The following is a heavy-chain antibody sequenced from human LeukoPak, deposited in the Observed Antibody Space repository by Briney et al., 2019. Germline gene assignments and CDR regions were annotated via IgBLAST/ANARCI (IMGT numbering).Heavy chain of an antibody. V-gene: IGHV1-69*04. CDR3: ARERGPPRLSHIVVVLAPPQRFDP. Sequence: GASVKVSCKASGGTFSSYAISWVRQAPGQGLEWMGRIIPILGIANYAQKFQGRVTITADKSTSTAYMELSSLRSEDTAVYYCARERGPPRLSHIVVVLAPPQRFDPWGQGTLVTVSS. J-gene: IGHJ5*02. CDR1: GGTFSSYA. CDR2: IIPILGIA. D-gene: IGHD2-2*01.